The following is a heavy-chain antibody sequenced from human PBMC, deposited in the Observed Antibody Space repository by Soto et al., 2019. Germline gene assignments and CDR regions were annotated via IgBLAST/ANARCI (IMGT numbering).Heavy chain of an antibody. J-gene: IGHJ4*02. CDR2: MQPSTGRT. D-gene: IGHD1-26*01. CDR3: ARGVSEGVDY. CDR1: GYSFTSLD. V-gene: IGHV1-8*01. Sequence: TSVKVSCKASGYSFTSLDINWVRQTAGQGLEWMGWMQPSTGRTGYAQKFQGRVTMTRDTSINTAYMELTTLTSDDTAFYYCARGVSEGVDYWGQGTLVTVSS.